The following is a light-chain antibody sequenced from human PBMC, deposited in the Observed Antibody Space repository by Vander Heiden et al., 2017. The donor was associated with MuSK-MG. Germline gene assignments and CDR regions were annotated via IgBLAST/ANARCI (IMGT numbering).Light chain of an antibody. Sequence: SVLTPPPSLSSAPGQKVTIPSSCSSSNIGNNYVSWYQQLPGSAPKLLIYENNKRPSGTPDRFYGSKYDTSATLDITGLQTGDEADYYWETWDSSRSGGVFGGGTKVTVL. J-gene: IGLJ3*02. CDR3: ETWDSSRSGGV. CDR1: SSNIGNNY. V-gene: IGLV1-51*02. CDR2: ENN.